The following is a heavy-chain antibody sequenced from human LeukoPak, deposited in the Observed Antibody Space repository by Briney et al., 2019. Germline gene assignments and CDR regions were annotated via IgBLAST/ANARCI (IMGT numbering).Heavy chain of an antibody. CDR3: AKELGYRSGGSCYDYYYGMDV. Sequence: GGSLRLSCAASGFTFDDYAMHWVRQAPGKGLEWVSGISWNSGSIGYADSVKGRFTISRDNAKNSLYLQMNSLRAEDTALYYCAKELGYRSGGSCYDYYYGMDVWGQGTTVTVSS. J-gene: IGHJ6*02. CDR2: ISWNSGSI. CDR1: GFTFDDYA. V-gene: IGHV3-9*01. D-gene: IGHD2-15*01.